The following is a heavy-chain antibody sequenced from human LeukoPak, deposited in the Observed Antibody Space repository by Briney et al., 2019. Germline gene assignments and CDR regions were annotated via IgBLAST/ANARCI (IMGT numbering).Heavy chain of an antibody. Sequence: QPGGSLRLSCAASGFTVSNNYMSWVRQAPGKGLEWVSIIYSGTTTHYADSVKGRLTISRDNSKNTVYLQMNSLRVEDTAVYYCARAVSNDYAASWGQGTLVTVSS. J-gene: IGHJ5*02. CDR2: IYSGTTT. CDR3: ARAVSNDYAAS. D-gene: IGHD4-17*01. V-gene: IGHV3-53*01. CDR1: GFTVSNNY.